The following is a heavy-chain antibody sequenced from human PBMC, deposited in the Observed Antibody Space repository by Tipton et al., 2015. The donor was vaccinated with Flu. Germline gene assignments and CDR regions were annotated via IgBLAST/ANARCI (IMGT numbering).Heavy chain of an antibody. D-gene: IGHD4-11*01. CDR1: GVSMSSGGYY. V-gene: IGHV4-61*02. Sequence: TLSLTCTVSGVSMSSGGYYWSWLRQPAGKGLEWIATIHRSGSTKYNPSLKSRVTISVDTSKNQFSLEVRSVTAADMAVYYCARRDFSNYVSDPKNWFDRWGQGTLVTVSS. CDR2: IHRSGST. CDR3: ARRDFSNYVSDPKNWFDR. J-gene: IGHJ5*02.